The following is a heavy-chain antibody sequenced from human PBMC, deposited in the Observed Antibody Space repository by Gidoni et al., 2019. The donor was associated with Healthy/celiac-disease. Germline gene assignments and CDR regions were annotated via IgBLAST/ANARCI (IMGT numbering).Heavy chain of an antibody. Sequence: QVQLQLWGAGLSKPSETLSLTCAVYGGSFSGYYWSWIRQPPGKGLEWIGEINLSGSTNYNPSLKSRVTISVDTSKNQFSLKLSSVTAADTAVYYCARLAVGRVSSGWFNWFDPWGQGTLVTVSS. CDR2: INLSGST. CDR1: GGSFSGYY. J-gene: IGHJ5*02. V-gene: IGHV4-34*01. CDR3: ARLAVGRVSSGWFNWFDP. D-gene: IGHD6-19*01.